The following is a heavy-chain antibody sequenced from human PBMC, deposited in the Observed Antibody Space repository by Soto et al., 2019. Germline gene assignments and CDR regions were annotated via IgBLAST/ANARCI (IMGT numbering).Heavy chain of an antibody. CDR1: RGSVTSHH. Sequence: SETVSLTCFVSRGSVTSHHWSRIRQFPGQGLQLIAYTSYSGNTNYNRSRQSGVTISLDTSKNQLSLKLTYMTAADTAVYYCARDMQAGFTHYFDPGGQGTLVTVSS. V-gene: IGHV4-59*02. CDR3: ARDMQAGFTHYFDP. D-gene: IGHD6-19*01. CDR2: TSYSGNT. J-gene: IGHJ5*02.